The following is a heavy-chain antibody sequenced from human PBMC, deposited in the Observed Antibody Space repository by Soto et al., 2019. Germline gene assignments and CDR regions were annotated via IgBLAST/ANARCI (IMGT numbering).Heavy chain of an antibody. CDR3: ARVIRGDWNLTYYFDY. D-gene: IGHD3-10*01. Sequence: SETLSLTCTVSGGSISSYYWSWIRQPPGKGLEWIGYIYYSGSTNYNPSLKSRVTISVDTSKNQFSLKLSSVTAADTAVYYCARVIRGDWNLTYYFDYWGQGTLVTVSS. CDR2: IYYSGST. CDR1: GGSISSYY. V-gene: IGHV4-59*01. J-gene: IGHJ4*02.